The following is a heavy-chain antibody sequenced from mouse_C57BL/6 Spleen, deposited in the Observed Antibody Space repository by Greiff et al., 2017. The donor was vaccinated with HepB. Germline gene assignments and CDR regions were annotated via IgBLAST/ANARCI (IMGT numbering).Heavy chain of an antibody. CDR1: GYTFTDYN. J-gene: IGHJ4*01. V-gene: IGHV1-22*01. CDR2: INPNNGGT. Sequence: EVQLQQSGPELVKPGASVKMSCKASGYTFTDYNLHWVKQSHGKSLEWIGYINPNNGGTSYNQKFKGKATWTVNKSSSTAYMELRSLTSEESAVYYCARGSNWAYAMDYWGQGTAVTVSS. D-gene: IGHD4-1*01. CDR3: ARGSNWAYAMDY.